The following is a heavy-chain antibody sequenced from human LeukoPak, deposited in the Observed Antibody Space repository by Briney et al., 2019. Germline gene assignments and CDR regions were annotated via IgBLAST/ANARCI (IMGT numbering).Heavy chain of an antibody. J-gene: IGHJ4*02. CDR1: GFDLSRYA. CDR3: VRVNYGGNSGYHFDY. CDR2: ISDGGEST. D-gene: IGHD4-23*01. V-gene: IGHV3-23*01. Sequence: PEGPLSFSCAASGFDLSRYARRLGRLPPGKRLEWVAYISDGGESTHYADSVQGRFTISRDNSKNTVFLQMVSLRDHDTAFYYCVRVNYGGNSGYHFDYWGQGTLVTVSS.